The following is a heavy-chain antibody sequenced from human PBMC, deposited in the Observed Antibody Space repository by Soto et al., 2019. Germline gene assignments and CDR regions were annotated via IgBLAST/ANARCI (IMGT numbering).Heavy chain of an antibody. CDR1: GGTFSDYA. CDR3: ARDLIQLRLGKYSFNGMDV. D-gene: IGHD3-16*01. Sequence: QVQLVQAGAEMRKPGSSLRVSCKASGGTFSDYAFSWVRQAPGQGLEWMGGIGPRFGSPNYAQKFGGRVTITADTSSSTVYMSLSSLRFDDTAVYFCARDLIQLRLGKYSFNGMDVWGQGTTIIVSS. J-gene: IGHJ6*02. V-gene: IGHV1-69*06. CDR2: IGPRFGSP.